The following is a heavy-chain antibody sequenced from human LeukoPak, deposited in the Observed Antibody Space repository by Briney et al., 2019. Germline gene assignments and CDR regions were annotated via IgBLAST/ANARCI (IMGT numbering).Heavy chain of an antibody. Sequence: GGSLRLSCAASGFTFSSYAMHWVRQAPGKGLEWVAVISYDGSNKYYADSVKGRFTISRDNSKNTLYLQMNSLRAEDTAVYYCARSSLTMRDAFDIWGQGTMVTVSS. J-gene: IGHJ3*02. CDR1: GFTFSSYA. CDR3: ARSSLTMRDAFDI. CDR2: ISYDGSNK. D-gene: IGHD4/OR15-4a*01. V-gene: IGHV3-30-3*01.